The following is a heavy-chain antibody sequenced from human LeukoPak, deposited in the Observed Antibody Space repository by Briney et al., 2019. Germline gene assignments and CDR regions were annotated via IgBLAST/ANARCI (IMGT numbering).Heavy chain of an antibody. CDR2: INNDGSRT. Sequence: GGSLRLSCAASGFTFSSYWMHWVRQAPGKGLVWVSRINNDGSRTTYADSVKGRFTISRDNAKNTLYLQMNSLRAEDTAVYYCARASPVANDAFDIWGQGTMVTVSS. CDR3: ARASPVANDAFDI. V-gene: IGHV3-74*03. D-gene: IGHD4-11*01. CDR1: GFTFSSYW. J-gene: IGHJ3*02.